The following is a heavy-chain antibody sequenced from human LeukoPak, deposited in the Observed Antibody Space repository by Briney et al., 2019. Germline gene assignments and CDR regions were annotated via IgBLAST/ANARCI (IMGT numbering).Heavy chain of an antibody. CDR3: ARVGRGYSYGCFDY. D-gene: IGHD5-18*01. Sequence: NPGGSLRLSCAAPGFTFSSYSMNWVRQAPGKGLEWVSSISSSSSYIYYADSVKGRFTISRDNAKNSLYLQMNSLRAEDTAVYYCARVGRGYSYGCFDYWGQGTLVTVSS. J-gene: IGHJ4*02. CDR1: GFTFSSYS. CDR2: ISSSSSYI. V-gene: IGHV3-21*01.